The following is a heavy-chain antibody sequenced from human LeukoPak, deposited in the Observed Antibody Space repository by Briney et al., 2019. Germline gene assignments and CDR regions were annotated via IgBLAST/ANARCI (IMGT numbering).Heavy chain of an antibody. CDR3: ARQLSGSYYPLDY. J-gene: IGHJ4*02. D-gene: IGHD1-26*01. CDR2: IYNSGST. CDR1: GGSISTYY. V-gene: IGHV4-59*04. Sequence: PSETLSLTCAVSGGSISTYYWSWIRQPPGKGLEWIGYIYNSGSTYYNPSLKSRVTMSVDTSKNQFSLKLSSVTAADTAVYYCARQLSGSYYPLDYWGQGTLVTVSS.